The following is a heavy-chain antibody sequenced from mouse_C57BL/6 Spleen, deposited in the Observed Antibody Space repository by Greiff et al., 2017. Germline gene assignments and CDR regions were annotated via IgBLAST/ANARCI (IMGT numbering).Heavy chain of an antibody. D-gene: IGHD2-5*01. V-gene: IGHV2-6*01. CDR2: IWGVGST. J-gene: IGHJ3*01. CDR1: GFSLTSYG. Sequence: QVQLQQSGPGLVAPSQSLSITCTVSGFSLTSYGVDWVRQSPGKGLEWLVVIWGVGSTNYNSALKSRLSISKDNSKSQVFLKMNSLQTDDTAMYYCASGDSNSFAYWGQGTLVTVSA. CDR3: ASGDSNSFAY.